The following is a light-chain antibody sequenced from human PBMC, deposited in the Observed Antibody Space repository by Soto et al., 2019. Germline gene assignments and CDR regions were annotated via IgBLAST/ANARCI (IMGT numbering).Light chain of an antibody. CDR2: NAF. CDR1: QTISNS. Sequence: IQLTQSPSSLSASVGDRVTITCRASQTISNSLNWYQQKPGKAPNLLIYNAFDLQDGVPSRFRGGGSGTEFTLTINGLQPEDFATYYCQQSYSVPYVFGQGTILDIK. V-gene: IGKV1-39*01. J-gene: IGKJ2*01. CDR3: QQSYSVPYV.